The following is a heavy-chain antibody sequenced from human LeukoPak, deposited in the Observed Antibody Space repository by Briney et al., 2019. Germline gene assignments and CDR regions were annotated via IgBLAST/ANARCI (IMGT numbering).Heavy chain of an antibody. J-gene: IGHJ4*02. V-gene: IGHV3-23*01. D-gene: IGHD5-12*01. CDR3: AKDDPSQVAFDY. CDR1: GFTFSDYY. Sequence: GGSLRLSCAASGFTFSDYYMSWIRQAPGKGLEWVSAISGSGGSTYYADSVKGRFTISRDNSKNTLYLQMNSLRAEDTAVYYCAKDDPSQVAFDYWGQGTLVTVSS. CDR2: ISGSGGST.